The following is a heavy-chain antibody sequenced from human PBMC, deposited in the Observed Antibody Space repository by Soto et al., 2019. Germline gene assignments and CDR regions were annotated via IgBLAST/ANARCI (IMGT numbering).Heavy chain of an antibody. Sequence: QVQLVQSGAEEKKPGASVKVSCKASGYTFTSYAMHWVRQAPGQRLEWMGWINAGNGNTKYSQKFQGRVTITRDTSASTAKMELSSLRSEATAVYYCARATGRDGYKFDYWGQGTLVTVSS. J-gene: IGHJ4*02. CDR1: GYTFTSYA. V-gene: IGHV1-3*05. CDR3: ARATGRDGYKFDY. CDR2: INAGNGNT. D-gene: IGHD5-12*01.